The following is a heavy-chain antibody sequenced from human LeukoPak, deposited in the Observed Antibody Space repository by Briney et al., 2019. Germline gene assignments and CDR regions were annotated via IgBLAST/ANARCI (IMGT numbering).Heavy chain of an antibody. V-gene: IGHV1-2*06. J-gene: IGHJ6*02. CDR3: ARLDKGFWSGYYYYYYGMDV. CDR1: GYTFTGYY. Sequence: ASVKVSCKASGYTFTGYYMHWVRQAPGQGLEWMGRINPNSGGTNYAQKFQGRATMTRDTSISTAYMELSRLRSDDTAVYYCARLDKGFWSGYYYYYYGMDVWGQGTTVTVSS. D-gene: IGHD3-3*01. CDR2: INPNSGGT.